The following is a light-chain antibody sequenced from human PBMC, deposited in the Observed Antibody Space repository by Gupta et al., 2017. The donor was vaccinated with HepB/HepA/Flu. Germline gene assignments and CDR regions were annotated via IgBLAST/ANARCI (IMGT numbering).Light chain of an antibody. CDR3: QQYYSPPRT. J-gene: IGKJ4*01. CDR2: WAS. V-gene: IGKV4-1*01. Sequence: DIVMTLSPDSLAVSLGERATINCKSSQSVLYSSNNKNYLAWFQQKPGQPPKLLIYWASTRQSGVPDRCSGSGSGTDFTLTISSLQAEDVAVYYCQQYYSPPRTFGGGTKVEIK. CDR1: QSVLYSSNNKNY.